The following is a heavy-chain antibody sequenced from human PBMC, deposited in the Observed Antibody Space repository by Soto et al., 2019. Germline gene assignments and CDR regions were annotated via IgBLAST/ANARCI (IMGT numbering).Heavy chain of an antibody. CDR1: GXTFSNAW. CDR2: IKSKTDGGTT. D-gene: IGHD2-2*02. V-gene: IGHV3-15*01. CDR3: TTRYCSSTSCYNNYYKYGMDV. J-gene: IGHJ6*02. Sequence: GSLRLACAASGXTFSNAWMSWVRQAPGKGLELVGRIKSKTDGGTTDYAAPLRGIFTISRDDSKNTVFLQMNRLKTEDTDVYLCTTRYCSSTSCYNNYYKYGMDVWGQGTTGTVSS.